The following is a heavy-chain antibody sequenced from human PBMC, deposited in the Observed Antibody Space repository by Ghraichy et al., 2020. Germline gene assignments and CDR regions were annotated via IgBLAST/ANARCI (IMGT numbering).Heavy chain of an antibody. CDR3: ARGGHGTSVSLWDY. Sequence: SQTLSLTCVIYGDSVSSNSASWNWIRQSPSRGLEWLGRTYYRTKWYNDYAVSVKGRISINPDTSKNQFSLQLNSVTPEDTAVYYCARGGHGTSVSLWDYWGQGSLVTVSS. V-gene: IGHV6-1*01. J-gene: IGHJ4*02. CDR2: TYYRTKWYN. CDR1: GDSVSSNSAS. D-gene: IGHD1-1*01.